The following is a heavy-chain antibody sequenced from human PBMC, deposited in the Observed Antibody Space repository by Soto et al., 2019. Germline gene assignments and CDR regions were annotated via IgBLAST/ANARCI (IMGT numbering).Heavy chain of an antibody. V-gene: IGHV3-30*03. J-gene: IGHJ6*02. CDR1: GFSFSRYG. Sequence: QVQLVESGGGVVQPGRSLRLSCAASGFSFSRYGMHWVRQAPGKGLEWVAVISYDGSKKYDADSVKGRVTISRDNSKNTLYLQMNNLRPEDTAVYYCVRDSISGSYYFYYYGMDVWGLGTTVTVSS. CDR2: ISYDGSKK. D-gene: IGHD1-26*01. CDR3: VRDSISGSYYFYYYGMDV.